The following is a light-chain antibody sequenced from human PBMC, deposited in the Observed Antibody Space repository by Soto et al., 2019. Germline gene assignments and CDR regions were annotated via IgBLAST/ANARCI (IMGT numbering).Light chain of an antibody. CDR1: KLGDKY. V-gene: IGLV3-1*01. CDR3: QAWDSSTEEVV. Sequence: YELTQPPSVSVSPGQTASITCSGDKLGDKYACWYQQKPGQSPVLVIYQDSKRPSGIPERFSGSNSGNTATLTISGTQAMDEADYYCQAWDSSTEEVVFGGGTKLTVL. CDR2: QDS. J-gene: IGLJ2*01.